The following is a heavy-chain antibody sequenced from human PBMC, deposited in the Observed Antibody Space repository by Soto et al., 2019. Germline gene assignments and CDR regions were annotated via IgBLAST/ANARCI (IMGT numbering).Heavy chain of an antibody. CDR3: ARAMVRGVGAFDI. CDR2: ISGSGGST. V-gene: IGHV3-23*01. D-gene: IGHD3-10*01. Sequence: EVQLLESGGGLVQPGGSLRLSCAASGFTFSSYAMSWVRQAPGKGLEWVSAISGSGGSTYYADSVTGRFTISRDNSKNTLYLQMNSLRAEDAAVYYCARAMVRGVGAFDIWGQGTMVRVSS. J-gene: IGHJ3*02. CDR1: GFTFSSYA.